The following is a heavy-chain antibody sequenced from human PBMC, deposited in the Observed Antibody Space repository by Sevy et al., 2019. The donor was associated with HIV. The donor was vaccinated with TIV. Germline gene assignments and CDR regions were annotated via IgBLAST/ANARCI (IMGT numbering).Heavy chain of an antibody. J-gene: IGHJ4*02. V-gene: IGHV3-15*01. D-gene: IGHD5-18*01. CDR2: IKSKTDGGTT. CDR1: GFTFSNAW. CDR3: TTVEALVPYNGYSYGYVGLIDY. Sequence: GGSLRLSCAASGFTFSNAWMSWVRQAPGKGLEWVGRIKSKTDGGTTDYAAPVKVRFTISRDDSKNTLYLQMNSLKTEDTAVYYCTTVEALVPYNGYSYGYVGLIDYWGQGTLVTVSS.